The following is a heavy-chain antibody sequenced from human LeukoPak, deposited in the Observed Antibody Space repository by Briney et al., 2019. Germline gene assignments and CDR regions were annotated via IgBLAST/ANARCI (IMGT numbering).Heavy chain of an antibody. CDR3: AKEYDSSGYYFHAFDI. CDR2: ISWNSGSI. J-gene: IGHJ3*02. CDR1: GFTFDDYA. Sequence: LPGGSLRLSCAASGFTFDDYAMHWVRQAPGKGLEWVSGISWNSGSIGYADSVKGRFTISRDNAKNSLYLQMNNLRAEDTALYYCAKEYDSSGYYFHAFDIWGQGTMVTVSS. D-gene: IGHD3-22*01. V-gene: IGHV3-9*01.